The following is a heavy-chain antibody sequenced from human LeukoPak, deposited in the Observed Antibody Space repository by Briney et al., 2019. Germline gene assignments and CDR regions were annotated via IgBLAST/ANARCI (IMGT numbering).Heavy chain of an antibody. D-gene: IGHD3-10*01. J-gene: IGHJ5*02. V-gene: IGHV4-4*02. CDR1: GVSISSSNW. CDR2: IYHSGST. CDR3: ARGGYYGLGNDFRFDP. Sequence: PSETLSLTCAVSGVSISSSNWWHWVRQPPGKGLEWIGEIYHSGSTNYRPSLKSRVTISVDTSKNQFSLKLSSVTAADTAVYYCARGGYYGLGNDFRFDPWGQGTLVTVSS.